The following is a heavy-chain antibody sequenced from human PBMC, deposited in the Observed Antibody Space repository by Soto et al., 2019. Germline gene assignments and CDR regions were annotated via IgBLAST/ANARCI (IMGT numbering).Heavy chain of an antibody. CDR2: IIPIFGTA. Sequence: SVKVSCKASGGTFSSYAISWVRQAPGQGLEWMGGIIPIFGTANYAQKFQGRVTITADESTSTAYMELSSLRSEDTAVYYCARGYYDSSGYTYYYYGVDVWGQGTTVTVSS. D-gene: IGHD3-22*01. J-gene: IGHJ6*02. CDR1: GGTFSSYA. V-gene: IGHV1-69*13. CDR3: ARGYYDSSGYTYYYYGVDV.